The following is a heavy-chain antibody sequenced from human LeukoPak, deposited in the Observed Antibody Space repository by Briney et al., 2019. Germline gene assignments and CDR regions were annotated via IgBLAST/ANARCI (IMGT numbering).Heavy chain of an antibody. V-gene: IGHV3-30*03. CDR1: GLTFSSYG. D-gene: IGHD4-23*01. CDR3: ARERASRVVTGYFDY. Sequence: TGGSLRLSCAASGLTFSSYGMHWVRQAPGKGLEWVAVISVDGSNEYYADSVKGRFTISRDNSKNTLYLQMNSLRAEDTAVYYCARERASRVVTGYFDYWGQGTLVTVSS. CDR2: ISVDGSNE. J-gene: IGHJ4*02.